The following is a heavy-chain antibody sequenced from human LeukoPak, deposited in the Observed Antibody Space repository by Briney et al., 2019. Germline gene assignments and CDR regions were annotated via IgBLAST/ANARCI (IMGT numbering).Heavy chain of an antibody. CDR1: GYTFTGYY. J-gene: IGHJ3*02. D-gene: IGHD5-24*01. CDR2: INPNSGGT. CDR3: ARDRDGYNSLDAFDI. V-gene: IGHV1-2*02. Sequence: ASVKVSCKASGYTFTGYYMHWVRQAPGQGLEWMGWINPNSGGTNYAQKFQGRVTMTRDTSISTAYMELSRLGSDDTAVYYCARDRDGYNSLDAFDIWGQGTMVTVSS.